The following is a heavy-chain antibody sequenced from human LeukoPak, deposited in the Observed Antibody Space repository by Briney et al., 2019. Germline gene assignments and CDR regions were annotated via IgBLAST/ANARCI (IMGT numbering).Heavy chain of an antibody. J-gene: IGHJ4*02. D-gene: IGHD3-22*01. CDR2: ISYDGSNK. Sequence: GGSLRLSCAASGFTFSSYGMHWVRQAPGKGLEWVAVISYDGSNKYYAVSVKGRFTISRDNSKNTLYLQMNSLRAEDTAVYYCAKAQTRPWYYYDSSGYYYFDYWGQGTLVTVSS. CDR1: GFTFSSYG. CDR3: AKAQTRPWYYYDSSGYYYFDY. V-gene: IGHV3-30*18.